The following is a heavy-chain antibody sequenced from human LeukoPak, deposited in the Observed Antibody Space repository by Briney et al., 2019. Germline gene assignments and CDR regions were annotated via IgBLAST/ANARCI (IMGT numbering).Heavy chain of an antibody. D-gene: IGHD5-12*01. V-gene: IGHV4-59*01. J-gene: IGHJ4*02. CDR1: GDSISSYY. CDR2: IYYSGST. Sequence: PSETLALTCTVSGDSISSYYWSWIRQPPGKGLEWIGYIYYSGSTNYNPSLKSRVTISIDTSKNQCSLKLSSVTAADTALYYCASGGREWLNRLDYWGQGTRVTVSS. CDR3: ASGGREWLNRLDY.